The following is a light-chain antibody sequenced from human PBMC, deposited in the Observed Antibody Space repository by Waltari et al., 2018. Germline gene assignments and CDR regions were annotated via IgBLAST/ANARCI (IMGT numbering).Light chain of an antibody. Sequence: QPALTQPASVSGSPGQSLTLSCTGTTRDVGNYHVPSWYQQYPAQAPKFIIYEFSEGPSGVSNRFSGSKSGNTASLTISGLQAEDEADYYCCSYAGGTTYVFGTGTKVTVL. CDR3: CSYAGGTTYV. CDR1: TRDVGNYHV. J-gene: IGLJ1*01. CDR2: EFS. V-gene: IGLV2-23*02.